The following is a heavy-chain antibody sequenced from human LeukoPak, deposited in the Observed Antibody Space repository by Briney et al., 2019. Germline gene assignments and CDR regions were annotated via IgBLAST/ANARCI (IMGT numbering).Heavy chain of an antibody. D-gene: IGHD4-11*01. V-gene: IGHV3-7*03. CDR2: IKLDGSEK. CDR1: GFTFSSYW. Sequence: PGGSLRLSCVASGFTFSSYWMSWVRQAPGKGLEWVANIKLDGSEKYYVDSVKGRFTISRDNAKNSLYLQMNSLRAEDTAVYYCARDRDYSSTDAFDIWGQGTMVTVSS. J-gene: IGHJ3*02. CDR3: ARDRDYSSTDAFDI.